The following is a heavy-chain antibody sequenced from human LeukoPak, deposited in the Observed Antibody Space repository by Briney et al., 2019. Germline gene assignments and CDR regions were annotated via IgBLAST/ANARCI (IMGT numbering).Heavy chain of an antibody. J-gene: IGHJ4*02. V-gene: IGHV1-8*01. CDR2: MNPNSGHT. CDR3: ASGQGGDHEY. Sequence: ALVKVSCKASGYTFTSYDINWVRQATGQGLEEMGWMNPNSGHTGYAQKIQRRLTMTRNTSISTAYMELSSLRSEDTAVYYCASGQGGDHEYWGQGTLVTVSS. D-gene: IGHD3-16*01. CDR1: GYTFTSYD.